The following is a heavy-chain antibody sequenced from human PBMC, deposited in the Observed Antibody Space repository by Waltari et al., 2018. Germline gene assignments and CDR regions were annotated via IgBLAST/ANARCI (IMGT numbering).Heavy chain of an antibody. CDR3: ASAQSYGVVARGGY. V-gene: IGHV3-30-3*01. CDR2: ISYDGSNK. Sequence: QVQLVESGGGVVQPGRSLRLSCAASGFTFSSYAMHWVRQAPGKGLEWVAVISYDGSNKYYADSVKGRFTISRDNSKNTLYLQMNSLRAEDTAVYYCASAQSYGVVARGGYWGQGTLVTVSS. CDR1: GFTFSSYA. D-gene: IGHD2-15*01. J-gene: IGHJ4*02.